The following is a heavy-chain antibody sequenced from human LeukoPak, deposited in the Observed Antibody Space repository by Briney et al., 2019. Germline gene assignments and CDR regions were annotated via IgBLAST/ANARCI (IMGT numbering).Heavy chain of an antibody. J-gene: IGHJ5*02. V-gene: IGHV3-23*01. D-gene: IGHD6-19*01. CDR1: GFTFSSYG. CDR2: ISGTRST. Sequence: GGSLRLSCAASGFTFSSYGMSWVRQAPGKGLEWVSAISGTRSTYYADSVRGRFTISRDNSKNILYLQMNSLRAEDTAVYYCTTDLIAVAGNWFDPWAREPWSPSPQ. CDR3: TTDLIAVAGNWFDP.